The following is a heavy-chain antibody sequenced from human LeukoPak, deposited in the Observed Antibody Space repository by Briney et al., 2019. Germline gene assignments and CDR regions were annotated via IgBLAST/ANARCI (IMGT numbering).Heavy chain of an antibody. J-gene: IGHJ4*02. D-gene: IGHD3-10*01. CDR2: IYHSGST. Sequence: PSGTLSLTCAVSGGSISSSNWWSWVRQPPGKGLEWIGEIYHSGSTNYNPSLKSRVTISVDTSKNQFSLKLSSVTAADTAVYYCARGRSEGLLWFGETLFDYWGQGTLVTVSS. V-gene: IGHV4-4*02. CDR3: ARGRSEGLLWFGETLFDY. CDR1: GGSISSSNW.